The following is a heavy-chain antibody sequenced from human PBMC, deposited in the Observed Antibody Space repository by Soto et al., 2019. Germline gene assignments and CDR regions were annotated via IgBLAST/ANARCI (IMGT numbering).Heavy chain of an antibody. CDR2: INPSGGST. V-gene: IGHV1-46*01. CDR3: ARDPKPVLRFLEWLLPHDY. Sequence: ASVKVSCKASGYTFTSYYMHWVRQAPGQGLEWMGIINPSGGSTSYAQKFQGRVTMTRDTSTSTVYMELSSLRSEDTAVYYCARDPKPVLRFLEWLLPHDYWGQGTLVTVSS. CDR1: GYTFTSYY. J-gene: IGHJ4*02. D-gene: IGHD3-3*01.